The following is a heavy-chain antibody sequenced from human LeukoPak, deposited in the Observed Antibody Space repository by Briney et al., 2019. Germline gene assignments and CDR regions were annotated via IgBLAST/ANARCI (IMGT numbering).Heavy chain of an antibody. D-gene: IGHD2-15*01. CDR1: GGTFSSYA. V-gene: IGHV1-69*13. Sequence: ASVNVSCKASGGTFSSYAISWVRQAPGQGLEWMGGIIPIFGTANYAQKFQGRVTITADESTSTAYMELSSLRSEDTAVYYCARVLAATLDYWGQGTLVTVSS. CDR3: ARVLAATLDY. CDR2: IIPIFGTA. J-gene: IGHJ4*02.